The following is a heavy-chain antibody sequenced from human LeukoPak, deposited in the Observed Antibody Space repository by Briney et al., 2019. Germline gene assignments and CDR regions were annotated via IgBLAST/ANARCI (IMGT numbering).Heavy chain of an antibody. Sequence: GGSLRLSCAASGFTVSSKYMSWVRQAPGKGLEWVSVIYSGGTTYYADSVRGRFTISRDNSKNTLYLQINSLRAEDTAVYYCARDSTIGKFGYWGQGTLVTVSS. CDR3: ARDSTIGKFGY. J-gene: IGHJ4*02. CDR1: GFTVSSKY. D-gene: IGHD3-9*01. CDR2: IYSGGTT. V-gene: IGHV3-53*01.